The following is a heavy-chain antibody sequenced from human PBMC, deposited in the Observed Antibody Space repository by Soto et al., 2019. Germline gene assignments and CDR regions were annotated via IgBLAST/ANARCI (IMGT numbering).Heavy chain of an antibody. V-gene: IGHV3-23*01. Sequence: HPGGSLRLSCAASGFTFSSYAMSWVRQAPGKGLEWVSAISGSGGSTYYADSVKGRFTISRDNSKNTLYLQMNSLRAEDTAVYYCAKDKAPYDAFDIWGQGTMVTVSS. J-gene: IGHJ3*02. CDR2: ISGSGGST. CDR1: GFTFSSYA. CDR3: AKDKAPYDAFDI.